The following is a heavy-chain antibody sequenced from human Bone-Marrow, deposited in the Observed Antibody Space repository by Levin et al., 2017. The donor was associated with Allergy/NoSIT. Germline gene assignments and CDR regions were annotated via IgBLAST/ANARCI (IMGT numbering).Heavy chain of an antibody. CDR2: ISSSSSYI. J-gene: IGHJ4*02. V-gene: IGHV3-21*01. CDR3: ARAGYYYGSGIGY. D-gene: IGHD3-10*01. CDR1: GFTFSSYS. Sequence: PGGSLRLSCAASGFTFSSYSMNWVRQAPGKGLEWVSSISSSSSYIYYADSVKGRFTISRDNAKNSLYLQMNSLRAEDTAVYYCARAGYYYGSGIGYWGQGTLVTVSS.